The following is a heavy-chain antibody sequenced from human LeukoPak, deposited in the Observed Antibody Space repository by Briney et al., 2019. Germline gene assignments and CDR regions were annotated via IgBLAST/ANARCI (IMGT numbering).Heavy chain of an antibody. CDR1: GGSISNYY. Sequence: SETLSLTCTVSGGSISNYYWNWIRQPAGKGLEWIGHIYTSGSTNYNPSLKSRVTMSVDTSKNQFSLKLSSVTAADTAVYYCARASRGATVAFDIWGQGTMVTVSS. D-gene: IGHD1-26*01. V-gene: IGHV4-4*07. CDR2: IYTSGST. CDR3: ARASRGATVAFDI. J-gene: IGHJ3*02.